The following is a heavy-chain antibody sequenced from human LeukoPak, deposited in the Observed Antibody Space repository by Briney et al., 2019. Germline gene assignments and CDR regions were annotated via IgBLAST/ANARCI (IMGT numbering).Heavy chain of an antibody. J-gene: IGHJ6*04. CDR3: ARGNYYGSGSSEMDV. V-gene: IGHV1-69*13. Sequence: SVKVSCKASGGTFSSYAISWVRQAPGQGLEWMGGIIPIFGTANYAQKFQGRVTITADESTSTAYMELSSLRSEDTAVYYCARGNYYGSGSSEMDVWGKGTTVTISS. CDR2: IIPIFGTA. CDR1: GGTFSSYA. D-gene: IGHD3-10*01.